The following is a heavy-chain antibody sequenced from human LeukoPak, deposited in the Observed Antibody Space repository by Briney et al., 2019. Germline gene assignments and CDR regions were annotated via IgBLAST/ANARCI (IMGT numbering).Heavy chain of an antibody. V-gene: IGHV1-8*01. CDR3: ARDLGILYGMDV. J-gene: IGHJ6*02. CDR1: GYTFTSYD. Sequence: ASVKVSRKASGYTFTSYDINWVRQATGQGLEWMGWMNSNSGNTGYAQKFQGRVTMTRNTSISTAYMELSSLRSEDTAVYYCARDLGILYGMDVWGQGTTVTVS. CDR2: MNSNSGNT. D-gene: IGHD1-26*01.